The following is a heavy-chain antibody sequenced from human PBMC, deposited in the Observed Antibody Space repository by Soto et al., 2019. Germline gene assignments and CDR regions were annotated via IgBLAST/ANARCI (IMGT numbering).Heavy chain of an antibody. CDR2: IYYSGST. CDR1: GGSISSSSYY. V-gene: IGHV4-39*01. J-gene: IGHJ6*02. Sequence: SETLSLTCTVSGGSISSSSYYWGWIRQPPGKGLEWIGSIYYSGSTYYNPSLKSRVTISVDTSKNQFSLKLSSVTAADTAVYYCARTLAAAGYLYYYYGMDVWGQGTTVTVSS. CDR3: ARTLAAAGYLYYYYGMDV. D-gene: IGHD6-13*01.